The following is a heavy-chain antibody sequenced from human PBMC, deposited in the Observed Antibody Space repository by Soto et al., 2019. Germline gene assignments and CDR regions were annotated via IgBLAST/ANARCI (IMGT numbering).Heavy chain of an antibody. Sequence: QVELVQSGAEVKKPGSSVKVSCKASGGTFSSNAISWVRQAPGQGLEWMGGIIPIFGTANYAQKFQGRVTITADESTSTAYMELSTLRSEDTAVYYCARVRVRFLEWLGSEGWGQGTLVTVSS. D-gene: IGHD3-3*01. CDR2: IIPIFGTA. CDR1: GGTFSSNA. V-gene: IGHV1-69*12. J-gene: IGHJ4*02. CDR3: ARVRVRFLEWLGSEG.